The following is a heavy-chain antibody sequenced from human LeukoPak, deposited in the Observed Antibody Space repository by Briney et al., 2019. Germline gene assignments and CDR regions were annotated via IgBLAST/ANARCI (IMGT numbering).Heavy chain of an antibody. CDR1: GFTFSSYG. Sequence: GGSLRLSCAASGFTFSSYGMHRVRQAPGKGLEWVAVISYDGSNKYYADSVKGRFTISRDNSKNTLYLQMNSLRAEDTAVYYCAKERCYGGNSAFDYWGQGTLVTVSS. J-gene: IGHJ4*02. D-gene: IGHD4-23*01. V-gene: IGHV3-30*18. CDR2: ISYDGSNK. CDR3: AKERCYGGNSAFDY.